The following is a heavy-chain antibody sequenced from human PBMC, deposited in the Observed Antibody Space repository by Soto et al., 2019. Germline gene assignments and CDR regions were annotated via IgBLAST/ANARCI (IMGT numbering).Heavy chain of an antibody. J-gene: IGHJ5*02. Sequence: SETLSLTCSVSGAALNSGNYYWSWIRQVPGKGLEWIGHIYVTGAVDYNPSLRDRITISQDTSERQFSLNLRLVTAADTAVYYCARIRIAKNNYKWFEPWGQGTLVTVSA. D-gene: IGHD2-21*01. CDR1: GAALNSGNYY. CDR3: ARIRIAKNNYKWFEP. CDR2: IYVTGAV. V-gene: IGHV4-31*03.